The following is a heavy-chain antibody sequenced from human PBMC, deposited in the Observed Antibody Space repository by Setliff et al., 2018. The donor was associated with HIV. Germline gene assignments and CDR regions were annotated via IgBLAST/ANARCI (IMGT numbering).Heavy chain of an antibody. D-gene: IGHD5-12*01. V-gene: IGHV4-59*01. J-gene: IGHJ4*02. CDR3: ARTYTGHDSRSLYLAY. CDR2: IYYSGST. CDR1: DGSFSSDY. Sequence: SETLSLTCTVSDGSFSSDYWTWIRQTPGKGLEWIGYIYYSGSTKYNPSLTSRVTISVDTSKNHFSLKLTSVTAADTAVYYCARTYTGHDSRSLYLAYWGQGTLVTVSS.